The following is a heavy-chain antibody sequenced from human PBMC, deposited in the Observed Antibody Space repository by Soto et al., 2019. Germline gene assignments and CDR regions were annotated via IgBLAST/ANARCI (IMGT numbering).Heavy chain of an antibody. CDR1: GFTFSSYS. J-gene: IGHJ3*01. CDR2: ISKDGTNK. D-gene: IGHD3-10*02. CDR3: SRVLANNSPMSCLNAFDL. Sequence: QVQLVESGGGVVQPGRSLRLSCAASGFTFSSYSMHWVRQAPGKGLQWLAVISKDGTNKFHADSVKGRFTISRNNTKNARELQTNGLRADDAAVYYCSRVLANNSPMSCLNAFDLWGQGTRVTVSS. V-gene: IGHV3-30-3*01.